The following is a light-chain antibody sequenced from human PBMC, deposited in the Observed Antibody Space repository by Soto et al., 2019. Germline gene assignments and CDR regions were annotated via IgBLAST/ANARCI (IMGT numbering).Light chain of an antibody. CDR1: QAISNY. J-gene: IGKJ4*01. Sequence: DIQMTQSPSSLSASVGDRVTITYRASQAISNYLAWYQQKPGKVPSLLIYAASTLQSGVPSRFSGSGSGTDFTLTISSLQPEDIATYYCQKFNAVPTFGGGTKVEI. CDR3: QKFNAVPT. CDR2: AAS. V-gene: IGKV1-27*01.